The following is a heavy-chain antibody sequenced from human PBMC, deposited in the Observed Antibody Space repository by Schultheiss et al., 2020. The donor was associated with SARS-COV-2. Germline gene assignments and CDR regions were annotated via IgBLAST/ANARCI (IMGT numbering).Heavy chain of an antibody. D-gene: IGHD1-26*01. CDR3: ATGGGSYPASNYYNGMDV. CDR2: INHSGST. V-gene: IGHV4-34*01. J-gene: IGHJ6*02. Sequence: SETLSLTCAVYGGSFSGYYWSWIRQPPGEGLEWIGEINHSGSTNYNPSLKSRVTISVDTSKNQFSLKLSSVTAADTAVYYCATGGGSYPASNYYNGMDVWGQGTTVTVSS. CDR1: GGSFSGYY.